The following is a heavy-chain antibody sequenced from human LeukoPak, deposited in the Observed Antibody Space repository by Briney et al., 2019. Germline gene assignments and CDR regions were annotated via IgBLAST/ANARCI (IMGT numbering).Heavy chain of an antibody. V-gene: IGHV3-53*04. J-gene: IGHJ4*02. CDR3: ARGVRSYLETTFFDY. Sequence: PGGSLRLSCAASGFTVSSNYMSWVRQAPGKGLEWVSVIYSGGSTYYADSVKGRFTISRHNSKNTLCLQMNSLRAEDTAVYYCARGVRSYLETTFFDYWGQGTLVTVSS. D-gene: IGHD1-26*01. CDR2: IYSGGST. CDR1: GFTVSSNY.